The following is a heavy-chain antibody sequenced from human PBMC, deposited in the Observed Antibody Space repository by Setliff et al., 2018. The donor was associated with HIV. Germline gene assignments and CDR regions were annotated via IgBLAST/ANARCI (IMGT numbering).Heavy chain of an antibody. CDR2: SSSSGYST. J-gene: IGHJ4*02. CDR3: ARGYYDSRGYYYPFDY. CDR1: GFIFSSYE. D-gene: IGHD3-22*01. Sequence: GGSLRLSCAASGFIFSSYEMNWVRQAPGKGLEWVSYSSSSGYSTNYADSVKGRFTMSRDNAKNLLYLQMNSLRAEDTAVYYCARGYYDSRGYYYPFDYWGQGTLVTVSS. V-gene: IGHV3-48*03.